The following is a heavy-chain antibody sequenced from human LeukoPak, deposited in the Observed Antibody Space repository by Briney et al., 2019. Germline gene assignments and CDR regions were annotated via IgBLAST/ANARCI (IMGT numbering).Heavy chain of an antibody. CDR1: GGSLNNYY. D-gene: IGHD6-19*01. V-gene: IGHV4-59*01. Sequence: SETLSLTCTVSGGSLNNYYWSWIRQTPGKGLEWIGYIYSSGSTKYNPSLKSRVTLSVDTSKNQFSLKLSSVTAADTAVYYCACDAYRSGWSNWFDPWGQGTLVTVSS. J-gene: IGHJ5*02. CDR3: ACDAYRSGWSNWFDP. CDR2: IYSSGST.